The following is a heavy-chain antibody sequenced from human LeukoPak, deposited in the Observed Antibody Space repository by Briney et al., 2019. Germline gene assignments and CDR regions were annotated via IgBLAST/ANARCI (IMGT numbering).Heavy chain of an antibody. J-gene: IGHJ5*02. Sequence: SETLSLTCTVSGYSISSGYYWGWIRQPPGKGLEWIGSGSTYYNPSLKSRVTISVDTSKNQFSLKLSSVTAADTAVYYCAREFGYCTNGVCYRGFDPWGQGTLVTVSS. CDR3: AREFGYCTNGVCYRGFDP. V-gene: IGHV4-38-2*02. CDR2: SGST. D-gene: IGHD2-8*01. CDR1: GYSISSGYY.